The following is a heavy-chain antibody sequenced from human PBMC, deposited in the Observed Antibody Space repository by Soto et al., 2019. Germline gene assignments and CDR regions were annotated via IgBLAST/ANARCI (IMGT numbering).Heavy chain of an antibody. CDR2: IYYSGST. V-gene: IGHV4-31*03. CDR1: GGSISSGGYY. Sequence: SETLSLTCTVSGGSISSGGYYWSWIRQHPGKGLEWIGYIYYSGSTYYNPSLKSRVTISVDTSKNQFSLKLSSVTAADTAVYYCARDSQDIVVVPAAMDYYYYYYMDVWGKGTTVTVSS. CDR3: ARDSQDIVVVPAAMDYYYYYYMDV. J-gene: IGHJ6*03. D-gene: IGHD2-2*01.